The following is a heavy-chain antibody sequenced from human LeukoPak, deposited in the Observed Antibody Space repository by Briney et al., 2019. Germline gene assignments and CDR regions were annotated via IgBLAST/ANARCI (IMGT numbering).Heavy chain of an antibody. J-gene: IGHJ3*02. V-gene: IGHV1-2*02. Sequence: GASVKVSCKASGYTFTGYYMHWVRQAPGQGLGWVGWINPNSGGTNYAQKFQGRVTMTRDTSISTAYMELSGLRSDDTAVYYCARDQYYDSSGYYYGDAFDIWGQGTMVTVS. CDR1: GYTFTGYY. CDR2: INPNSGGT. D-gene: IGHD3-22*01. CDR3: ARDQYYDSSGYYYGDAFDI.